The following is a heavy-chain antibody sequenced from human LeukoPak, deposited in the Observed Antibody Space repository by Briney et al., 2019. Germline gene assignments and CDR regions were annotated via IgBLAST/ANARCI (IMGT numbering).Heavy chain of an antibody. CDR2: SDWDDDK. V-gene: IGHV2-70*11. CDR1: GFSLSTSGMC. CDR3: ARIWYDSSGHYYFDY. Sequence: ESGPTLVNPTQTLTLTCTFSGFSLSTSGMCVSWIRQPPGKALEWLARSDWDDDKYYSTSLKTRLTISKDTSKNQVVLTMTNMDPVDTATYYCARIWYDSSGHYYFDYWGQGTLVTVSS. D-gene: IGHD3-22*01. J-gene: IGHJ4*02.